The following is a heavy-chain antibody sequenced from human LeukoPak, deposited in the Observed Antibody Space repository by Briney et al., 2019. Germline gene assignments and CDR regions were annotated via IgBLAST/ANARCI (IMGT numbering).Heavy chain of an antibody. D-gene: IGHD3/OR15-3a*01. V-gene: IGHV3-30*04. CDR1: GFTFSSYA. CDR2: ISYDGSNK. CDR3: AREGLQNAFDI. Sequence: GGSLRLSCAASGFTFSSYAMHWVRQAPGKGLEWVAVISYDGSNKYYADSVKGRFTISRDNSKNTLYLQMNSLRAEDTAVYYCAREGLQNAFDIWGQGTMVTVSP. J-gene: IGHJ3*02.